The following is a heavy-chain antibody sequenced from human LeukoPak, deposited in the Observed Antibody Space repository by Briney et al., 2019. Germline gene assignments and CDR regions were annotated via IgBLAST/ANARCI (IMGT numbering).Heavy chain of an antibody. CDR2: IWYDGSNK. CDR1: GFTFSSYG. V-gene: IGHV3-30*19. J-gene: IGHJ4*02. CDR3: ARDFCSGGSCPIDY. D-gene: IGHD2-15*01. Sequence: GRSLRLSCAASGFTFSSYGMHWVRQAPGKGLEWVAVIWYDGSNKYYADSVKGRFTISRDNSKNTLYLQMNSLRAEDTAVYYCARDFCSGGSCPIDYWGQGTLVTVSS.